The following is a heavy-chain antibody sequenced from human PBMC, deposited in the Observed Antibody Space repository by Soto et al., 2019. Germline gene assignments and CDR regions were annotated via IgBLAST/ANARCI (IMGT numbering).Heavy chain of an antibody. CDR3: AKETRSRAVTATRVNGMDV. Sequence: QVQLVESGGGVVQPGRSLRLSCAPSGFSFSDFGMHWVRQAPGKGLECVAALSHDGSNQYYGDSVKGRFSISRDHSNNRLYLQMINLKVEDSAIYYCAKETRSRAVTATRVNGMDVWGQGTTVTVSS. CDR2: LSHDGSNQ. V-gene: IGHV3-30*18. J-gene: IGHJ6*02. D-gene: IGHD2-21*02. CDR1: GFSFSDFG.